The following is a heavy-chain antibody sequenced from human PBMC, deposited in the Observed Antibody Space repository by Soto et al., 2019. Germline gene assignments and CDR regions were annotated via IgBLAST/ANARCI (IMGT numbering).Heavy chain of an antibody. J-gene: IGHJ4*02. Sequence: SETLSLTCSVSGDSISESNWWSWLRQSPEKGLEWIGEIHQTGPTNYNPSLMSRVTMSVDKSSNQAFLKVISVTAADTAVYYCARHQGGTYYPLVYWAQGTLVTVSS. D-gene: IGHD1-26*01. CDR1: GDSISESNW. CDR2: IHQTGPT. CDR3: ARHQGGTYYPLVY. V-gene: IGHV4-4*02.